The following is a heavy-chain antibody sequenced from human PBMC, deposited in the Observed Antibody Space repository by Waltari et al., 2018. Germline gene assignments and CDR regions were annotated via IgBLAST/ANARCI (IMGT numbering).Heavy chain of an antibody. Sequence: QVTLRESGPALVKPTQTLTLTCTFSGFSLSTSGMCVSWIRQPPGKALEWLALIDWDDDKYYSTSLTTRLTISKDTSKNQVVLTMTNMDPVDTATYYCARTPPGYSSGWYPLGFDYWGQGTLVTVSS. CDR3: ARTPPGYSSGWYPLGFDY. D-gene: IGHD6-19*01. CDR2: IDWDDDK. V-gene: IGHV2-70*01. J-gene: IGHJ4*02. CDR1: GFSLSTSGMC.